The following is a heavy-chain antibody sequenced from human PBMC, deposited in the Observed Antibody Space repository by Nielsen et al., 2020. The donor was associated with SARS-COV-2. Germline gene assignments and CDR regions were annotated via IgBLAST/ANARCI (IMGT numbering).Heavy chain of an antibody. CDR3: ARVAAGTLLRDDAFDI. J-gene: IGHJ3*02. CDR2: ISSSGSTI. Sequence: GESLKISCAASGFTFSSYAMSWVRQAPGKGLEWVSAISSSGSTIYYADSVKGRFTISRDNAKNSLYLQMNSLRAEDTAVYYCARVAAGTLLRDDAFDIWGQGTMVTVSS. CDR1: GFTFSSYA. D-gene: IGHD6-13*01. V-gene: IGHV3-48*03.